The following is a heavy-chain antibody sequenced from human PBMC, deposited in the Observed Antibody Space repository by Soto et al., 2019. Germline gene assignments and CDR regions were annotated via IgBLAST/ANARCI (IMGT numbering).Heavy chain of an antibody. V-gene: IGHV4-31*03. CDR3: ARARLRAVYAFDI. J-gene: IGHJ3*02. D-gene: IGHD5-12*01. CDR1: GGSVSSGAYY. CDR2: IYYGGST. Sequence: QVQLQESDAGLVKASQTLSLTCTVSGGSVSSGAYYWTWIRHRPGKGLEWIGYIYYGGSTYYSPALKGRLFISLDTSKNQFSLRLSSVTAADTAMYYCARARLRAVYAFDIWGQGTMVTVSS.